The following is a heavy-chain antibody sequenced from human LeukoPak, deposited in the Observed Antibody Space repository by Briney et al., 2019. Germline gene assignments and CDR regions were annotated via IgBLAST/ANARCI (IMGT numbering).Heavy chain of an antibody. Sequence: GGSLRLSCAASGFPFSTYWMSWVRQAPGKGLEWVANINQDGTEKYYVDSAKGRFTISRDYAKNSLYLQMNSLRVEDTAVYYCAKEGGRSSGWYFFDYWGQGTLVTVSS. CDR3: AKEGGRSSGWYFFDY. V-gene: IGHV3-7*01. D-gene: IGHD6-19*01. CDR2: INQDGTEK. CDR1: GFPFSTYW. J-gene: IGHJ4*02.